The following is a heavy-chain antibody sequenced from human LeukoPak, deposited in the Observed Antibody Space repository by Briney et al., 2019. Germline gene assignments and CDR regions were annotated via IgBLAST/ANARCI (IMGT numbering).Heavy chain of an antibody. CDR1: GYSFTSYW. CDR2: IYPGDSDT. CDR3: ARDLGYCSSTSCSTVNWFDP. Sequence: GESLKISCKGSGYSFTSYWIGWVRQMPGKGLEWMGIIYPGDSDTRYSPSFQGQVTISADKSISTACLQWSSLKASDTAMYYCARDLGYCSSTSCSTVNWFDPWGQGTLVTVSS. V-gene: IGHV5-51*01. D-gene: IGHD2-2*02. J-gene: IGHJ5*02.